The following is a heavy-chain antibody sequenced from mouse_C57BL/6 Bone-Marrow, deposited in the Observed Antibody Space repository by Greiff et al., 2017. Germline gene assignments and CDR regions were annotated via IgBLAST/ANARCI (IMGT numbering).Heavy chain of an antibody. CDR1: GFTFSSYG. Sequence: EVQRVESGGDLVKPGGSLKLSCAASGFTFSSYGMSWVRQTPDKRLEWVATISSGGSYTYYPDSVKGRFTISRDNAKNTLYLQMSSQKSEDTAMEYCARARAYWGQGTLVTVSA. V-gene: IGHV5-6*01. CDR3: ARARAY. CDR2: ISSGGSYT. J-gene: IGHJ3*01.